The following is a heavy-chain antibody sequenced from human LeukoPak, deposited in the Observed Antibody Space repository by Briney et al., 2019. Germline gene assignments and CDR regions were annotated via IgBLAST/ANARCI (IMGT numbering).Heavy chain of an antibody. D-gene: IGHD3-22*01. CDR3: ARGGRKQYYYDSSGQSPYFDY. CDR1: GGSISSYY. CDR2: IYYSGST. J-gene: IGHJ4*02. Sequence: PSETLSLTCTVSGGSISSYYWSWIRQPPGKGLEWIGYIYYSGSTNYNPSLKSRVTISVDTSKNQFSLKLSSVTAADTAVYYCARGGRKQYYYDSSGQSPYFDYWAREPWSPSPQ. V-gene: IGHV4-59*01.